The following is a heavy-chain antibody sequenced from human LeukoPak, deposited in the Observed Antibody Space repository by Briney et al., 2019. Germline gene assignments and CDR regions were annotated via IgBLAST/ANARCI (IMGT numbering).Heavy chain of an antibody. CDR1: GFTFSSYA. D-gene: IGHD6-19*01. Sequence: GGSLRLSCAASGFTFSSYAMSWVRQAPGKGLEWVSAISGSGGSTYYADSVKGRFTISRDNSKNTLYLQMNSLRAEDTAVYYCAKRGMDSSGWYFGPGWFDPWGQGTLSPSPQ. J-gene: IGHJ5*02. CDR2: ISGSGGST. V-gene: IGHV3-23*01. CDR3: AKRGMDSSGWYFGPGWFDP.